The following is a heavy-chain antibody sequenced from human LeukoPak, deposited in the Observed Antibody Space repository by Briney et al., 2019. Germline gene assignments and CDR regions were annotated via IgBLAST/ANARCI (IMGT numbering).Heavy chain of an antibody. J-gene: IGHJ3*02. CDR1: GFTFSSYA. Sequence: GGSLRLSCAASGFTFSSYAMHWVRQAPGKGLEWVAVISYDGSNKYYADSVKGRFTISRDNSKNTLNLQMNSLRAEDTAVYYCGTPADAFDIWGQGTMVTVSS. D-gene: IGHD1-1*01. V-gene: IGHV3-30-3*01. CDR2: ISYDGSNK. CDR3: GTPADAFDI.